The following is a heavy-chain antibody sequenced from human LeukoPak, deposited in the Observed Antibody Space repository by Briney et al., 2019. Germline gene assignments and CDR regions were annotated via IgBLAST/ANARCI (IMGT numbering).Heavy chain of an antibody. CDR1: GFTFSSYS. D-gene: IGHD1-26*01. J-gene: IGHJ3*02. V-gene: IGHV3-21*01. CDR3: ARAIVGATIDAFDI. CDR2: ISSSSSYI. Sequence: GGSLRLSCAASGFTFSSYSMNWVRQAPGKGLEWVSSISSSSSYIYYADSVKGRFTISRDNAKNSLYLQMNSLRAEDTAVYYCARAIVGATIDAFDIWGRRTMVTVSS.